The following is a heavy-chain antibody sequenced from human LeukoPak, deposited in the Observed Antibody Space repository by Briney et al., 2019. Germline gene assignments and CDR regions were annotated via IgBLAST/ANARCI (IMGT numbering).Heavy chain of an antibody. D-gene: IGHD2-21*01. CDR1: GGSFSGYY. V-gene: IGHV4-34*01. J-gene: IGHJ6*04. CDR2: INHSGST. Sequence: SETLSLTCAVYGGSFSGYYWSWIRQPPGKGLEWIGEINHSGSTNYNPSLKSRVTISVDTSKNQFSLKLSSVAAADTAVYYCARSYSKHMDVWGKGTTVTVSS. CDR3: ARSYSKHMDV.